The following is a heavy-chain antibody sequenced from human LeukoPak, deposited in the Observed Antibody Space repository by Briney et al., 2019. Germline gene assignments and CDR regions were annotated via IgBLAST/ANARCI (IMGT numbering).Heavy chain of an antibody. D-gene: IGHD2-8*01. CDR1: GYSISSGYY. V-gene: IGHV4-38-2*02. CDR2: IYHSGST. Sequence: SETLSLTCTVSGYSISSGYYWGWIRQPPGKGLEWIGSIYHSGSTYYNPSLKSRVTISVDTSKNQFSLKLSSVTAADTAVYYCARDSLMLSEAFDIWGQGTMVTVSS. CDR3: ARDSLMLSEAFDI. J-gene: IGHJ3*02.